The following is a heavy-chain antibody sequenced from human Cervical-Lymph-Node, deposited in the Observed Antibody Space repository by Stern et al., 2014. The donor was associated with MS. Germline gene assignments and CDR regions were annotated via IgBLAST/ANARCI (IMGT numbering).Heavy chain of an antibody. Sequence: DQLVESGADVKKPGASVKVSCKASSYTFSSYGIAWVRQAPGQGLEWMGWISGYGGDTNYAPKLQGRVTLTTDPSTRTAYMEIRSLRFDDTAVYYCARAYFDSYGLDVWGQGTTVTVSS. D-gene: IGHD3-9*01. CDR3: ARAYFDSYGLDV. J-gene: IGHJ6*02. CDR1: SYTFSSYG. V-gene: IGHV1-18*04. CDR2: ISGYGGDT.